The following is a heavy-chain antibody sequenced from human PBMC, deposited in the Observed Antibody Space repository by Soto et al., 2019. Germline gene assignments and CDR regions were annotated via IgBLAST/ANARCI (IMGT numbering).Heavy chain of an antibody. J-gene: IGHJ5*02. CDR2: INFYNCNT. CDR1: GYTFTNYG. Sequence: GASVKVSCKASGYTFTNYGISWVRQAPGQGLEWMGCINFYNCNTKYAQNVQGRVTMTTDTSTSTAYMELRSLRSDDTAVYYCARGVGSGSYYNQYNWFDPWGQGTLVTVS. V-gene: IGHV1-18*01. CDR3: ARGVGSGSYYNQYNWFDP. D-gene: IGHD3-10*01.